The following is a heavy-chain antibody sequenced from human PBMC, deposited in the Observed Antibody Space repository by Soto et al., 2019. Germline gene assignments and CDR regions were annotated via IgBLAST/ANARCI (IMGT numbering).Heavy chain of an antibody. V-gene: IGHV3-7*04. CDR1: GFTFSSYW. Sequence: EVQLVESGGGLVQPGGSLRLSCAASGFTFSSYWMSCVRQAPGKGLEWVANIKQDGSEKYNVDSVKGRFTISRDNAKNSLYLQMDRLSAEDTAVYYCARDSGRYYIDYWGQGTLVTVSS. CDR2: IKQDGSEK. D-gene: IGHD1-26*01. J-gene: IGHJ4*02. CDR3: ARDSGRYYIDY.